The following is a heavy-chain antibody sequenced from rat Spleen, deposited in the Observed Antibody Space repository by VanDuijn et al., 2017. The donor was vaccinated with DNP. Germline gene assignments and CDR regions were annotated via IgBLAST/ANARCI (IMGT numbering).Heavy chain of an antibody. V-gene: IGHV3-3*01. J-gene: IGHJ2*01. CDR2: VNSADST. D-gene: IGHD4-4*01. Sequence: EVQLQESGPGLVESSQSLSLTCSVTGYSITRNFRWNWIRKFPGTKLEWMGYVNSADSTYYNPSLKRRISITRNTSKHPFFLQVNSITTEDTATYYCAIQLGVFDYWGQGVMVTVSS. CDR1: GYSITRNFR. CDR3: AIQLGVFDY.